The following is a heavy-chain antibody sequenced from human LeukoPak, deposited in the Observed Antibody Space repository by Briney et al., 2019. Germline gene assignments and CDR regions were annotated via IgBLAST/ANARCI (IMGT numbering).Heavy chain of an antibody. CDR3: ATLGGYNFGFFEY. CDR2: ISGGGDIT. CDR1: GFTFSSYA. Sequence: LPGGSLRLSCAASGFTFSSYAMAWVRQAPGKGLECVSVISGGGDITYCADSVKGRFTISRDNSKNTLYLQMNSLGAEDTALYYCATLGGYNFGFFEYWGHRTLVTVSS. D-gene: IGHD5-18*01. J-gene: IGHJ4*01. V-gene: IGHV3-23*01.